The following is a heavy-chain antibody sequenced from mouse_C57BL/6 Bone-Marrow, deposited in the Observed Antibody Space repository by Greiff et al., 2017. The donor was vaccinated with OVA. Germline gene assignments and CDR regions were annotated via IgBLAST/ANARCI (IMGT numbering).Heavy chain of an antibody. Sequence: EVQLQQSGPVLVKPGASVKMSCKASGYTFTDYYMNWVKQSHGKSLEWIGVINPYNGGTSYNQKFKGKATLTVDKSSSTAYMELNSLTSEDSAVYYCARPPSYYGSSYVPFDYWGQGTTLTVSS. CDR2: INPYNGGT. V-gene: IGHV1-19*01. D-gene: IGHD1-1*01. J-gene: IGHJ2*01. CDR1: GYTFTDYY. CDR3: ARPPSYYGSSYVPFDY.